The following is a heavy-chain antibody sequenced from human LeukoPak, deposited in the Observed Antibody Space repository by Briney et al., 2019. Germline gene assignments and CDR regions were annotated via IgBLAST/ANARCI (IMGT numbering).Heavy chain of an antibody. CDR3: AKDLRGRVALADY. Sequence: AGSLRLSCAASGFTFSTYAMSWVRQAPGKGLEWVSAISGNGDNTYYADSVKGRFTISRDNSKNTLYLQMNSLRADDTALYYCAKDLRGRVALADYWGQGTLVTVSS. CDR2: ISGNGDNT. D-gene: IGHD2-8*02. CDR1: GFTFSTYA. V-gene: IGHV3-23*01. J-gene: IGHJ4*02.